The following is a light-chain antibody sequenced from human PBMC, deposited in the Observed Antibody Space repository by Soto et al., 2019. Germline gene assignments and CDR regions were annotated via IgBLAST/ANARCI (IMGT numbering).Light chain of an antibody. J-gene: IGLJ2*01. Sequence: QSVLTQSPSASAPLGASVKLTCTLSSGHRTYAIAWHQQQPEKGPRYLMKLNFDGSHTKGDGIPDRFSGSSSGTERYLTISRLQSEDEADYYCQTWGTGSVVFGGGTKVTVL. V-gene: IGLV4-69*01. CDR2: LNFDGSH. CDR3: QTWGTGSVV. CDR1: SGHRTYA.